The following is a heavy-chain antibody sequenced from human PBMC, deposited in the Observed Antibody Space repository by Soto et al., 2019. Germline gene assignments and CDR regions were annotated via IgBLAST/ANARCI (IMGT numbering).Heavy chain of an antibody. D-gene: IGHD3-10*01. J-gene: IGHJ5*02. CDR1: GDSVSSNSAA. V-gene: IGHV6-1*01. Sequence: SQTLSLTCAISGDSVSSNSAAWNWIRQSPSRGLEWLGRTYYRSKWYNDYAVSVKSRITINPDTSKNQFSLQLNSVTPEDTAVYYCARSMMVRGVFNWFDPWGQGXLVTVYS. CDR2: TYYRSKWYN. CDR3: ARSMMVRGVFNWFDP.